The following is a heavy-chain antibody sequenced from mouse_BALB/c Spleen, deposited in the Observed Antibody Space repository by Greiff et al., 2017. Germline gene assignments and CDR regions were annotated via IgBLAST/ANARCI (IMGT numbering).Heavy chain of an antibody. V-gene: IGHV1-7*01. J-gene: IGHJ4*01. CDR1: GYTFTSYW. CDR2: INPSTGYT. Sequence: VQLQQSGAELAKPGASVKMSCKASGYTFTSYWMHWVKQRPGQGLEWIGYINPSTGYTEYNQKFKDKATLTADKSSSTAYMQLSSLTSEDSAVYYCARSRGDYAMDCWGQGTSVTVSS. CDR3: ARSRGDYAMDC.